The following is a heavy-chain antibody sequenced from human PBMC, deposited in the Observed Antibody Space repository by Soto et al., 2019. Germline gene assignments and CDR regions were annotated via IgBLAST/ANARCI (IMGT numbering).Heavy chain of an antibody. CDR3: AKDEFLEWFPLDP. J-gene: IGHJ5*02. V-gene: IGHV3-30*18. D-gene: IGHD3-3*01. Sequence: PGWSLRLSCASSVFTFISYGMHWVRQAPGKGLEWVAVISYDGSNKYYADSVKGRFTISRDNSKNTLYLQMNSLRAEDTAVYYCAKDEFLEWFPLDPWGQGTLVTVSS. CDR2: ISYDGSNK. CDR1: VFTFISYG.